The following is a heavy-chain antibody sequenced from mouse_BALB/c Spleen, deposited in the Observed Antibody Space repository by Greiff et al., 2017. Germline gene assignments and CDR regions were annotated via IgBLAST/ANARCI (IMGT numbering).Heavy chain of an antibody. Sequence: VHLVESGPGLVAPSQSLSITCTVSGFSLTGYGVNWVRQPPGKGLEWLGMIWGDGSTDYNSALKSRLSISKDNSKSQVFLKMNSLQTDDTARYYCARSYYGDRDSFDYWGQGTTLTVSS. D-gene: IGHD2-10*01. J-gene: IGHJ2*01. CDR2: IWGDGST. CDR1: GFSLTGYG. CDR3: ARSYYGDRDSFDY. V-gene: IGHV2-6-7*01.